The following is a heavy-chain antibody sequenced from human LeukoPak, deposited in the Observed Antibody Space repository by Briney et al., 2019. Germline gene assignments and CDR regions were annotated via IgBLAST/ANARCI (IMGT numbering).Heavy chain of an antibody. J-gene: IGHJ4*02. CDR3: ANVVGGY. CDR1: GITFTTID. CDR2: ITKSGGST. V-gene: IGHV3-23*01. D-gene: IGHD2-21*01. Sequence: GRSLRLPCAVSGITFTTIDVSWVRLAPGKGLEWVSTITKSGGSTYYADSVKGRFTISRDNSKDTLFLQMNRLRAEDTAVYYCANVVGGYWGQGTLVTVSS.